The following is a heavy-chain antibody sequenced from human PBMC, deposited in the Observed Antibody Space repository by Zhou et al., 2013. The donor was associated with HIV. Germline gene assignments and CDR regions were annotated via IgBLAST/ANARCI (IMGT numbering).Heavy chain of an antibody. V-gene: IGHV4-4*09. CDR3: AWGYSYGRFDY. CDR2: IYTSGST. CDR1: GGSISSYY. D-gene: IGHD5-18*01. Sequence: QVQLQESGPGLVKPSETLSLTCTVSGGSISSYYWSWIRQPPGKGLEWIGYIYTSGSTNYNPSLKSRVTISVDTSKNQFSLKLSSVTAADTAVYYCAWGYSYGRFDYWGQGTLVTVSS. J-gene: IGHJ4*02.